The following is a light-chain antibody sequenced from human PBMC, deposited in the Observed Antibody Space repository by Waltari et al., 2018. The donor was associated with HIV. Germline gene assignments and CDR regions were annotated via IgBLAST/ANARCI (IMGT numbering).Light chain of an antibody. CDR1: QGVGSY. CDR2: SVS. Sequence: IQLTQSPSSLSASVGESLTINCRATQGVGSYLAWYQQKPGKAPNLLIYSVSILQTGVPSRFSGSGSGTEFTLTITDLQPEDFATYYCQQLKTYPLSFGGGTKVEIK. J-gene: IGKJ4*01. V-gene: IGKV1-9*01. CDR3: QQLKTYPLS.